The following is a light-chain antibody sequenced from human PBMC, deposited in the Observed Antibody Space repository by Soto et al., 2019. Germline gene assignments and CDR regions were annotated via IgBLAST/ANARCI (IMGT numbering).Light chain of an antibody. V-gene: IGLV2-14*03. Sequence: QSVLTQPASVSGSPGQSITISSTGTSSDIGAYNFVSWYQQHPGKAPKLMLYDVNIRPSGVSNRFSGSKSGNTASLTISGLQAEDEADYYCTSWTTSTTMIFGGGTKVTVL. J-gene: IGLJ2*01. CDR1: SSDIGAYNF. CDR2: DVN. CDR3: TSWTTSTTMI.